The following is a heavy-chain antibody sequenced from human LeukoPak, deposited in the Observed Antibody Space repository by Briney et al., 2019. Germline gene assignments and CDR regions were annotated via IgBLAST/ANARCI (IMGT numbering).Heavy chain of an antibody. D-gene: IGHD3-10*01. CDR1: GVSISSYS. V-gene: IGHV4-59*12. J-gene: IGHJ4*02. CDR2: IYFSGRT. CDR3: AGDYGSGSYRFDY. Sequence: PSETLSLTCTFSGVSISSYSWSWVRQPPGRGLEWIGYIYFSGRTTYNPSFKTRLTMSLDTSKNQFSLKLNSVTAADTAVYYCAGDYGSGSYRFDYWGQGTLVTVSS.